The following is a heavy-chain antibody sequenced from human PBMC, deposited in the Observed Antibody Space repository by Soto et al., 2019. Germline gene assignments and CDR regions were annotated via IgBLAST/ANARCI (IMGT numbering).Heavy chain of an antibody. CDR3: ARGYCSSTSCYIWDNWFDP. J-gene: IGHJ5*02. Sequence: SETLSLTCTVSGGSISSYYWSWIRQPPGKGLEWIGYIYYSGRTNYNPSLKSRVTISVDTSKNQFSLKLSSVTAADTAVHYCARGYCSSTSCYIWDNWFDPWGQGTLVTVSS. CDR1: GGSISSYY. CDR2: IYYSGRT. D-gene: IGHD2-2*02. V-gene: IGHV4-59*01.